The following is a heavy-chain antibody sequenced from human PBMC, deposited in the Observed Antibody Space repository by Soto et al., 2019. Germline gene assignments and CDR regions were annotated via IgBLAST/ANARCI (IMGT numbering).Heavy chain of an antibody. J-gene: IGHJ5*01. D-gene: IGHD5-12*01. Sequence: XGSLRLSCAASGFTVSSYWTHWVRQAPGKGLVWVSRIIPAGSSTYYADSVRGRFTISKDTAKNTVYLQINSLGAEDAAVYYCARGNTGYGKFDSWDQGTLVTVSS. V-gene: IGHV3-74*01. CDR2: IIPAGSST. CDR3: ARGNTGYGKFDS. CDR1: GFTVSSYW.